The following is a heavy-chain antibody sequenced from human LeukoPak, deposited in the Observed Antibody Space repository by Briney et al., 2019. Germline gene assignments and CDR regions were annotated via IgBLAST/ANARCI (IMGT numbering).Heavy chain of an antibody. V-gene: IGHV4-39*06. D-gene: IGHD3-22*01. CDR1: GGSISSSSYY. CDR3: ARVEIVVVTPYYFDY. J-gene: IGHJ4*02. Sequence: SETLSLTCTVSGGSISSSSYYWGWIRQPPGKGLEWIGSIYYSGSTYYNPSLKSRVTISVDTSKNQFPLKLSSVTAADTAVYYCARVEIVVVTPYYFDYWGQGTLVTVSS. CDR2: IYYSGST.